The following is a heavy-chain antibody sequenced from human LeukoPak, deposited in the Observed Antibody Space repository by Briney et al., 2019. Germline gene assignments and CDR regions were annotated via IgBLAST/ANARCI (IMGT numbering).Heavy chain of an antibody. J-gene: IGHJ4*02. D-gene: IGHD3-9*01. CDR1: EFTFSSYG. Sequence: GGSLRLSCAASEFTFSSYGIHWVRQAPGKGLEWVAVISYDGSNEYYADSVKGRFTISRDNSKNTLYLQMNSLRAEDTAVYYCARDPSPLRYFDWLLSPYFGYWGQGTLVTVSS. CDR3: ARDPSPLRYFDWLLSPYFGY. V-gene: IGHV3-30*03. CDR2: ISYDGSNE.